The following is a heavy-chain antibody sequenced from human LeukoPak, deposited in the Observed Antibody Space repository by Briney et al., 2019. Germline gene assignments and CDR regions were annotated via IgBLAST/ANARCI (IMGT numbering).Heavy chain of an antibody. D-gene: IGHD2-2*01. CDR3: ARVSAIIVVVPAAMDGQGNAFDI. J-gene: IGHJ3*02. V-gene: IGHV4-38-2*01. CDR1: GYSISSGYY. Sequence: SETLSLTCAVSGYSISSGYYWGWIRQPPGKGLEWIGEINHSGSTNYNPSLKSRVTISVDTSKNQFSLKLSSVTAADTAVYYCARVSAIIVVVPAAMDGQGNAFDIWGQGTMVTVSS. CDR2: INHSGST.